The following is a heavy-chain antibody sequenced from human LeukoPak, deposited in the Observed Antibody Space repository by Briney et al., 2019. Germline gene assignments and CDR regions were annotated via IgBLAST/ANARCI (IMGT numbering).Heavy chain of an antibody. CDR2: IWYDGSSK. Sequence: GRSLRLSCAASGFSFSAYGVHWVRQAPGKGLEWVAVIWYDGSSKDYADSVKGRFTFSGDNSKNTLYLQMNSLTVEDTAVYYCARSQSSSLIDYWDQGTLVTVSS. D-gene: IGHD6-13*01. V-gene: IGHV3-33*01. J-gene: IGHJ4*02. CDR3: ARSQSSSLIDY. CDR1: GFSFSAYG.